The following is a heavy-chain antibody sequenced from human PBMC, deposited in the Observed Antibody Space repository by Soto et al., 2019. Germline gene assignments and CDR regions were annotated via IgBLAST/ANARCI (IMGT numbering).Heavy chain of an antibody. V-gene: IGHV1-18*01. D-gene: IGHD6-13*01. CDR3: ARETPGRSWYRTTHAFDI. Sequence: ASVKVSCKASGYTFTSYGISWVRQAPGQGLEWMGWISAYNGNTNYAQKLQGRVTMTTDTSTSTAYMELRSLRSDDTAVYYCARETPGRSWYRTTHAFDIWGQGTMVTVSS. J-gene: IGHJ3*02. CDR2: ISAYNGNT. CDR1: GYTFTSYG.